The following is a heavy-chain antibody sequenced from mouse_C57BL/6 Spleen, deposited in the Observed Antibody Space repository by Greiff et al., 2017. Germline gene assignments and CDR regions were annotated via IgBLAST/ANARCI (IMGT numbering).Heavy chain of an antibody. CDR1: GFTFSNYW. V-gene: IGHV6-3*01. Sequence: EVQGVESGGGLVQPGGSMKLSCVASGFTFSNYWMNWVRQSPEKGLEWVAQIRLKSDNYATHYAESVKGRFTISRDDSKSSVSLQMNNLRAEDTGIYYCPPLYSNYEGDYAMDYWGQGTSVTVSS. J-gene: IGHJ4*01. D-gene: IGHD2-5*01. CDR3: PPLYSNYEGDYAMDY. CDR2: IRLKSDNYAT.